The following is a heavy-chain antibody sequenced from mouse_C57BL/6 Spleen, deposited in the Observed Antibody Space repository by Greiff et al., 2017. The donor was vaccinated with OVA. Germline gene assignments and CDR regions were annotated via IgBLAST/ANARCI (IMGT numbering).Heavy chain of an antibody. CDR2: IDPSDSYT. Sequence: VQLQQPGAELVMPGASVKLSCKASGYTFTSYWMHWVKQRPGQGLEWIGEIDPSDSYTSYNQKFKGKSTLTVDKSSSTAYMQLSSLTSEDSAVYYCARGGNYYCDYWGQGTTLTVSS. J-gene: IGHJ2*01. V-gene: IGHV1-69*01. CDR3: ARGGNYYCDY. CDR1: GYTFTSYW.